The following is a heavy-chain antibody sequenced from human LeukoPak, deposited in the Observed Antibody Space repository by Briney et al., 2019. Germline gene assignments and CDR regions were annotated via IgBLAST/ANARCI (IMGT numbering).Heavy chain of an antibody. Sequence: SETLSLTCAVYGGSFSGYYWSWIRQPPGKGLEWIGEINHSGSTNYNPSLKSRVTISVDTSKNQFSLKLSSVTAADTAVYYCATYYYDSSGYRAVGAFDIWGQGTMVTVSS. J-gene: IGHJ3*02. D-gene: IGHD3-22*01. CDR1: GGSFSGYY. V-gene: IGHV4-34*01. CDR3: ATYYYDSSGYRAVGAFDI. CDR2: INHSGST.